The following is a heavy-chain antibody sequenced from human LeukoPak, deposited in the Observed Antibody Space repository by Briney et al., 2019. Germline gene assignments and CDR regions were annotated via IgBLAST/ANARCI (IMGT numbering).Heavy chain of an antibody. V-gene: IGHV3-23*01. J-gene: IGHJ4*02. CDR3: AKGGTGWLVEYYFDY. D-gene: IGHD6-19*01. CDR1: GFTFSTYA. Sequence: PGGSLRLSCAASGFTFSTYAMSWVRQAPGKGLEWVSGLSGTGGSAYYADSVKGRFTISRDNSKNTLYLQMNSLRAEDTAVYYCAKGGTGWLVEYYFDYWGQGNLVTVSS. CDR2: LSGTGGSA.